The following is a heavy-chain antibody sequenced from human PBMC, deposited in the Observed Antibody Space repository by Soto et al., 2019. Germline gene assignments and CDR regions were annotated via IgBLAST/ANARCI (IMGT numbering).Heavy chain of an antibody. Sequence: QVQLVQSGAEVKKPGASVKVSCKASGYTFTSYGISWVRQAPGQGLEWMGWISAYNGNTNYAQKLQGRVTMTKDTSTSTAYMELRSLRSDDTAVYYCARDEYLVIRAMEYYYYYGMDVWGQGTTVTVSS. J-gene: IGHJ6*02. D-gene: IGHD2-2*01. CDR3: ARDEYLVIRAMEYYYYYGMDV. CDR2: ISAYNGNT. V-gene: IGHV1-18*04. CDR1: GYTFTSYG.